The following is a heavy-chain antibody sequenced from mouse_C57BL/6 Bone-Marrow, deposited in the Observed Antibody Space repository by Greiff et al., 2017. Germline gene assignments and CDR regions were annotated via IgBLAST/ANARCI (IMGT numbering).Heavy chain of an antibody. CDR1: GYTFTSYA. D-gene: IGHD2-4*01. J-gene: IGHJ3*01. CDR3: ARGGLRAWFAY. CDR2: IYPRDGST. Sequence: VQLQQSGPELVKPGASVKLSCKASGYTFTSYAINWVKQRPGQGLEWIGWIYPRDGSTKYNEKFKGKATLTVDTSSSTAYMELHSLTSEDSAVYFCARGGLRAWFAYWGQGTLVTVSA. V-gene: IGHV1-85*01.